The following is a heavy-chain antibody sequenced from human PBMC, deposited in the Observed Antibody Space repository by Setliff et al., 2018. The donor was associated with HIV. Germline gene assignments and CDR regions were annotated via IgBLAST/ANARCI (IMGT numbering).Heavy chain of an antibody. Sequence: ASVKVSCKASATFTNVDIHWLRRATGQGLEWMGWMNPNSGVSGYGQKFQGRVTFTRDTSASTAYMELSSLRSEDTAVYYCAREGKFRYYYYMDVWGKGTTVTVSS. CDR2: MNPNSGVS. CDR1: ATFTNVD. D-gene: IGHD3-10*01. V-gene: IGHV1-8*01. J-gene: IGHJ6*03. CDR3: AREGKFRYYYYMDV.